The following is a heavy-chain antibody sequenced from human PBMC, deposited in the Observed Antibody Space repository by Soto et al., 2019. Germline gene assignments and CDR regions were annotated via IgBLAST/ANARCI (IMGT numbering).Heavy chain of an antibody. J-gene: IGHJ3*02. D-gene: IGHD2-2*01. V-gene: IGHV3-30-3*01. CDR3: AREHVVVPAANGENAFDI. Sequence: GGSLRLSCAASGFTFSSYAMHWVRQAPGKXLEWVAVISYDGSNKYYADSVKGRFTISRDNSKNTLYLQMNSLRAEDTAVYYCAREHVVVPAANGENAFDIWGQGPMVTVSS. CDR2: ISYDGSNK. CDR1: GFTFSSYA.